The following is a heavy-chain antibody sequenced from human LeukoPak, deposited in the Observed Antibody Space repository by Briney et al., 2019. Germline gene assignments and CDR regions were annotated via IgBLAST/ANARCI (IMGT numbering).Heavy chain of an antibody. J-gene: IGHJ4*02. CDR3: ERDGYYNDSSVPLHY. D-gene: IGHD3-22*01. Sequence: PGGSLRLSCAASGFTVSSNYMSWVRQAPGKGLEWVSVIYTGGSTYYADSVKGRFTISRNNTNNTMYLQMNSLRAEDTAVYYCERDGYYNDSSVPLHYWGQGTLVTVAS. CDR2: IYTGGST. CDR1: GFTVSSNY. V-gene: IGHV3-53*01.